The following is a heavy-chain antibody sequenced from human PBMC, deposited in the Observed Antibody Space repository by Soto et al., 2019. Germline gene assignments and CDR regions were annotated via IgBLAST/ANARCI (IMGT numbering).Heavy chain of an antibody. V-gene: IGHV5-51*01. CDR3: AVRARWLQTGFDF. J-gene: IGHJ4*02. D-gene: IGHD5-12*01. CDR1: GYSFTDYW. CDR2: IYPGDSDT. Sequence: PGESLKISCKGSGYSFTDYWIGWVRQMPGKGLEWVGIIYPGDSDTRYSPSFQGQVTISADKSLSTAYLQWSSLKASDTAIYYCAVRARWLQTGFDFWGQGTLVTVSS.